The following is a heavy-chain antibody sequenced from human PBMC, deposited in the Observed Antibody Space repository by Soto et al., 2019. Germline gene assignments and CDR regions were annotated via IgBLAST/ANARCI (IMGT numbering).Heavy chain of an antibody. CDR3: AREYSNSPEAFDS. J-gene: IGHJ4*02. CDR2: IYHTGRT. CDR1: GGSVNSDNYY. Sequence: SETLSLTCTVSGGSVNSDNYYWSWIRQPPGKGLEWIGYIYHTGRTNYNPSLMSRVTISLDTSRNQFSLKLSSVTAADTAVYYCAREYSNSPEAFDSWGQGALVTVSS. D-gene: IGHD1-26*01. V-gene: IGHV4-61*01.